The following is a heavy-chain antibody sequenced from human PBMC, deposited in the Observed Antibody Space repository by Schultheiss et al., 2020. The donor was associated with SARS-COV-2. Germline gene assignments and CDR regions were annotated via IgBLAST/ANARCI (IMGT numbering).Heavy chain of an antibody. Sequence: ASVKVSCKASGYTFTSYAMHWVRQAPGQRLEWMGWINAGNGNTKYSQKFQGRVTITRDTSASTAYMELSSLRSEDTAVYYCARDRGGGTAEYFQHWGQGTLVTVSS. CDR3: ARDRGGGTAEYFQH. J-gene: IGHJ1*01. CDR1: GYTFTSYA. D-gene: IGHD4-23*01. CDR2: INAGNGNT. V-gene: IGHV1-3*01.